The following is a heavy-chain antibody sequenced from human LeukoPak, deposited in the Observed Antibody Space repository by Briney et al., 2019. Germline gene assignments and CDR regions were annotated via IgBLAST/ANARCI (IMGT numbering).Heavy chain of an antibody. D-gene: IGHD3-22*01. V-gene: IGHV4-59*02. CDR2: IYYSGST. CDR1: GGSVSSYY. J-gene: IGHJ6*03. Sequence: PSETLSLTCTMSGGSVSSYYWSWIRQPPGKGLEWIGNIYYSGSTNYNPSLKSRVTISVDTSKNQFSLKLSSVTAADTAVYYCTRGSIAYYYMDVWGKGTTVTISS. CDR3: TRGSIAYYYMDV.